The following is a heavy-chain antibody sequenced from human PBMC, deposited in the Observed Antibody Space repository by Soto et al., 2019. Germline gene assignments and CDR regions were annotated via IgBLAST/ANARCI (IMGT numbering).Heavy chain of an antibody. CDR2: ISWNSGGI. Sequence: EVQLVESGGGLVQPGRSLRLSCAASGFKFDDYAMHWVRQAPGKGLEWVAGISWNSGGIVYADSVKGRFTISRDNAKRSPSLQMNSLRAEDTAFYYCAKDCIAVAGFNGMDVWGQGTTVTVSS. D-gene: IGHD6-19*01. CDR1: GFKFDDYA. J-gene: IGHJ6*02. CDR3: AKDCIAVAGFNGMDV. V-gene: IGHV3-9*01.